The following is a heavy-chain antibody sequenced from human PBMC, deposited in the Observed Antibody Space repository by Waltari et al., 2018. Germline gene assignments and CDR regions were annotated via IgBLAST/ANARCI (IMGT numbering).Heavy chain of an antibody. CDR1: GYSLSSGSY. D-gene: IGHD6-13*01. Sequence: QVQLQASGPGLVTPSETLSLTCAVSGYSLSSGSYWGWSRQPPGQGLEWIGSIYHSGSTYYNPSLKSRVTISVDTSKNQFSLKLSSVTAADTAVYYCARLGYWGQGTLVTVSS. CDR2: IYHSGST. J-gene: IGHJ4*02. CDR3: ARLGY. V-gene: IGHV4-38-2*01.